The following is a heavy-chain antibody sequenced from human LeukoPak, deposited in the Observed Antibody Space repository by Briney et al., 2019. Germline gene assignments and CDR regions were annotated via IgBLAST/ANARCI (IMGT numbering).Heavy chain of an antibody. CDR1: GFTFSSYG. J-gene: IGHJ4*02. Sequence: GRSLRLSCAASGFTFSSYGMHWVRQAPGKGLEWVAVIWYDGSNKYYADSVKGRFTISRDNSKNTLYLQMSSLRAEDTAVYYCARVAGGLHYYFDYWGQGTLVTVSS. V-gene: IGHV3-33*01. D-gene: IGHD3-16*01. CDR2: IWYDGSNK. CDR3: ARVAGGLHYYFDY.